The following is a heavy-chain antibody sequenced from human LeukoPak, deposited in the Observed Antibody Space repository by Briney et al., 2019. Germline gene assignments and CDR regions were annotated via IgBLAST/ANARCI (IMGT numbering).Heavy chain of an antibody. V-gene: IGHV3-23*01. CDR3: GIRDTSDYYVF. Sequence: GGSLRLSCAASGFTFNTYAMSWVRQAPGKGLEWVSGISGSGRTTYYADSVKGRFTISRDNSKNTLYVQMNSLRAEDTAVYYCGIRDTSDYYVFWGQGTLVTVSS. D-gene: IGHD3-22*01. CDR2: ISGSGRTT. J-gene: IGHJ4*02. CDR1: GFTFNTYA.